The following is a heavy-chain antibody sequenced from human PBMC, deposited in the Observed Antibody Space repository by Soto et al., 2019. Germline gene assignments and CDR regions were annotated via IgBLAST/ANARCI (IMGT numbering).Heavy chain of an antibody. D-gene: IGHD2-2*01. CDR1: GYSFTSYW. Sequence: RGESLKISCKGSGYSFTSYWIGWVRQMPGKGLEWMGIIYPGDSDTRYSPSFQGQVTISADKSISTAYLQWSSLKASDTAMYYCARVGHPQRKDYYGMDVWGQGTTVTVSS. J-gene: IGHJ6*02. CDR2: IYPGDSDT. CDR3: ARVGHPQRKDYYGMDV. V-gene: IGHV5-51*01.